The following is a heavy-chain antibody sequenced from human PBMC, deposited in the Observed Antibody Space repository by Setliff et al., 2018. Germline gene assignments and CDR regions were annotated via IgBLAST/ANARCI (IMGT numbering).Heavy chain of an antibody. CDR3: ARRRGVVVSSWFDP. Sequence: SGPTLVNPTQTLTLTCTFSGFSLGNSGVGVGWIRQPPGKALEWLALIYWDDDKRYSPSLKSRLTITKGTSKNQVVFTMTNMDPVDTATYYCARRRGVVVSSWFDPWGQGTLVTVSS. J-gene: IGHJ5*02. CDR2: IYWDDDK. V-gene: IGHV2-5*02. CDR1: GFSLGNSGVG. D-gene: IGHD2-2*01.